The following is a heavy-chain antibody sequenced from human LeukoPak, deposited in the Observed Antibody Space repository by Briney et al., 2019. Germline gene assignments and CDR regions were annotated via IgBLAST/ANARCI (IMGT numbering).Heavy chain of an antibody. CDR3: ARENNWNPHYYFDY. V-gene: IGHV3-48*03. CDR1: GFTFSSYE. Sequence: PGGSLRLSCAASGFTFSSYEMNWVRQAPGKGLEWVSYISSSGSTIYYADSVKGRFTISRDNAKNSLYLQMNSLRAEDTAVHYCARENNWNPHYYFDYWGQGTLVTVSS. CDR2: ISSSGSTI. J-gene: IGHJ4*02. D-gene: IGHD1-20*01.